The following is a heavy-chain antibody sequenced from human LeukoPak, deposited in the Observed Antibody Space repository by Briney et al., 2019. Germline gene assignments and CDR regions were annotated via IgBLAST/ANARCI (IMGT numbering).Heavy chain of an antibody. J-gene: IGHJ4*02. D-gene: IGHD2/OR15-2a*01. Sequence: GGSLRLSCAASGFTFSSYAMGWVRQAPGKGLEWVSAISGSGGSTYYADSVQGRFIISRDNSKNTLQMNSLRAEDTAVYYCARESFYGYSFDYWGQGTLVTVSS. CDR3: ARESFYGYSFDY. V-gene: IGHV3-23*01. CDR2: ISGSGGST. CDR1: GFTFSSYA.